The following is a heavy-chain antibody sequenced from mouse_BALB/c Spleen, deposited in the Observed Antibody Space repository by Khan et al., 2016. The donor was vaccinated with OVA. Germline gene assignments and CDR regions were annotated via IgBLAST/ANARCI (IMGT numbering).Heavy chain of an antibody. CDR2: ISYSGST. V-gene: IGHV3-2*02. CDR1: GYSITSGYG. CDR3: AKTASIKY. Sequence: EVKLEESGPGLVKPSQSLSLTCTVTGYSITSGYGWNWIRQFPGNKLEWMGYISYSGSTNYNPSLKSRISITRDTSKNQFFLQLNSVTTEDTATYYCAKTASIKYWGQGTTLTGSS. D-gene: IGHD1-2*01. J-gene: IGHJ2*01.